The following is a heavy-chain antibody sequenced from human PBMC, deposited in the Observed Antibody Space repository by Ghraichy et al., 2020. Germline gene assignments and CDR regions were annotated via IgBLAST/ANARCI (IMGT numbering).Heavy chain of an antibody. D-gene: IGHD3-10*01. Sequence: GESLNISFAASGFTFSSYEMNWVRQAPGKGLEWVSYISSGGDTIYYADSVKDRFTVSRDNAKNSLYLQMDSLRADDTAVYYCARDNYGHFDCWGQGTLVAVSS. CDR3: ARDNYGHFDC. J-gene: IGHJ4*02. CDR2: ISSGGDTI. V-gene: IGHV3-48*03. CDR1: GFTFSSYE.